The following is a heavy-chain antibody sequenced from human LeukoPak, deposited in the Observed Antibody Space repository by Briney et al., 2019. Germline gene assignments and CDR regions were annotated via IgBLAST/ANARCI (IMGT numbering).Heavy chain of an antibody. V-gene: IGHV3-74*01. CDR1: GFTFSSYW. CDR2: INTDGRTT. J-gene: IGHJ4*01. D-gene: IGHD3-10*01. Sequence: GGSLKLSCAASGFTFSSYWMYWVRQAPGKGLVWVSRINTDGRTTNYADSVKGRFTISRDNAKNTLYLQMNSLRAEDTAVYYCARDITLTRGGRSDYWGHGTLVTVSA. CDR3: ARDITLTRGGRSDY.